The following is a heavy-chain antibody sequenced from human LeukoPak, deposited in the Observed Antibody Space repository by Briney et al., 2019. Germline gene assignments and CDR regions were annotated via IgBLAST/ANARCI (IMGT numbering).Heavy chain of an antibody. J-gene: IGHJ5*02. V-gene: IGHV3-7*01. D-gene: IGHD3/OR15-3a*01. CDR1: GFTFSSYW. CDR3: ARGGGTGYNNWFDP. Sequence: GGSLRLSCAASGFTFSSYWMSWVRQAPGKGLEWVANIKQDESEKYYVDSVKGRFTISRDNAKNSLYLQMNSLRAEDTAVYYCARGGGTGYNNWFDPWGQGTLVTVSS. CDR2: IKQDESEK.